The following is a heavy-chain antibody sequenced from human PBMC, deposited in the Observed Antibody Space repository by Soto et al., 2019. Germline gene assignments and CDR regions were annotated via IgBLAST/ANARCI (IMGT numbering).Heavy chain of an antibody. CDR2: ISGSGGST. CDR1: GFTFSTYA. J-gene: IGHJ4*02. Sequence: GGSLRLSCAASGFTFSTYAMSWVRQAPGKGLEWVSAISGSGGSTYSADSVNGRFTISRDNSINMLYLQMNSLTTEDTAVYYCARGVGGVLVAGFDYWGQGALVTVSS. V-gene: IGHV3-23*01. CDR3: ARGVGGVLVAGFDY. D-gene: IGHD6-19*01.